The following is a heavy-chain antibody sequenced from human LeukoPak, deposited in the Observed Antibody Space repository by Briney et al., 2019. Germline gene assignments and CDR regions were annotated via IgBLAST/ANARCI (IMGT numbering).Heavy chain of an antibody. Sequence: SQTLSLTCVVSGDSVSSKNGVWNWIGQSPSRGLEWLGRTYYRSKWYNDYAESMEGRMTISRDTSKNQYSLHLNSVTPDDTAVYYCARDFGTTGWHTFDYWGQGTLVTVSS. J-gene: IGHJ4*02. CDR3: ARDFGTTGWHTFDY. D-gene: IGHD6-19*01. CDR1: GDSVSSKNGV. CDR2: TYYRSKWYN. V-gene: IGHV6-1*01.